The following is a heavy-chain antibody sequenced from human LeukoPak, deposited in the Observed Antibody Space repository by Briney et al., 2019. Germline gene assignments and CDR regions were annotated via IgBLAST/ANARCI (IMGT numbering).Heavy chain of an antibody. D-gene: IGHD3-16*01. CDR1: GGSFSGYY. V-gene: IGHV4-34*01. CDR2: INHSGST. J-gene: IGHJ4*02. CDR3: ARVRQGGNFDY. Sequence: SETLSLTCAVYGGSFSGYYWSWIRQPPGKGLEWIGEINHSGSTNYNPSLKSRVTISVDTSKNQFSLKLSSVTAADTAVYYCARVRQGGNFDYWGQGTLVTVSS.